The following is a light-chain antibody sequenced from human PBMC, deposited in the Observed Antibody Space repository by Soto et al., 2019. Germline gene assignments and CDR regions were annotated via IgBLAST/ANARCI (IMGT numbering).Light chain of an antibody. J-gene: IGLJ2*01. CDR2: GNS. CDR3: QSYDSSLSAVV. V-gene: IGLV1-40*01. CDR1: SSNIGAGYD. Sequence: QLVLTQPPSVSGAPGQRVTISCTGGSSNIGAGYDVHWYQQLPGTAPKLLIYGNSNRPSGIPDRFSGSKSVTAASLAITGLQAEDEADYYCQSYDSSLSAVVFCGGTKLTVL.